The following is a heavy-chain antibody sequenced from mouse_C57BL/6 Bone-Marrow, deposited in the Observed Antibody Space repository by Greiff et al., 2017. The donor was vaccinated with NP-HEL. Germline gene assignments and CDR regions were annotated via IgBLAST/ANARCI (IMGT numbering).Heavy chain of an antibody. CDR1: GYTFTTYW. D-gene: IGHD2-5*01. Sequence: QVQLQQPGAGLVKPGASVKLSCKASGYTFTTYWMQWVKQRPGQGLEWIGEINPSDSYTTSNQKFKGKATLTVDTSSSTAYMQLSSLTSEDSAVYYCARGSNYGYAMDYWGQGTSVTVSS. V-gene: IGHV1-50*01. J-gene: IGHJ4*01. CDR2: INPSDSYT. CDR3: ARGSNYGYAMDY.